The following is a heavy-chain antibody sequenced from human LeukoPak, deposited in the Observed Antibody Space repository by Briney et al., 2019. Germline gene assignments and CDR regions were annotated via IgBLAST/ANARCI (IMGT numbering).Heavy chain of an antibody. Sequence: GGSLRLSCAASGFTFSSYEMNWVRQAPGKGLEWVPYISSSGSTIYYADSVKGRFTISRDNAKNSLYLQMNSLRAEDTAVYYCARDSLTGDRDYWGQGTLVTVSS. D-gene: IGHD7-27*01. CDR3: ARDSLTGDRDY. CDR2: ISSSGSTI. V-gene: IGHV3-48*03. J-gene: IGHJ4*02. CDR1: GFTFSSYE.